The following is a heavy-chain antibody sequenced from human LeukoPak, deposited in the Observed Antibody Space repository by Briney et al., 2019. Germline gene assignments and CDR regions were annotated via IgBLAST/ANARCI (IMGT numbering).Heavy chain of an antibody. CDR2: INDRGTI. V-gene: IGHV4-4*02. D-gene: IGHD3-22*01. J-gene: IGHJ3*02. Sequence: PSETLSLTCAVSGGSISSSAWWTWVRQSPKGLEWIGEINDRGTINYNPSLQRRVSISVDTSKNQFSLKLSSVTAADTAVYYCARDRAYYYDSSGYRPHAFDIWGQGTMVTVSS. CDR1: GGSISSSAW. CDR3: ARDRAYYYDSSGYRPHAFDI.